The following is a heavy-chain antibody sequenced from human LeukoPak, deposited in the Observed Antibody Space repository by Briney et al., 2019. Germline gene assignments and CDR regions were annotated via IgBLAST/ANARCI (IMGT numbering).Heavy chain of an antibody. CDR3: AKDYDFWSGPTTY. J-gene: IGHJ4*02. V-gene: IGHV3-23*01. D-gene: IGHD3-3*01. CDR1: GFTFXSYA. CDR2: ISGSGGST. Sequence: SXRLSCAXXGFTFXSYAMSWVRQAPGKGLEWVSAISGSGGSTYYADSVKGRFTISRDNSKNTLYLQMNSLRAEDTAVYYCAKDYDFWSGPTTYWGQGTLVTVSS.